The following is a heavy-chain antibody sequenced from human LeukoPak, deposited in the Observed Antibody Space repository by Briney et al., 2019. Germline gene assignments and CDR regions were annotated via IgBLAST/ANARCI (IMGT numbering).Heavy chain of an antibody. CDR2: INHSGST. Sequence: PSETLSLTCAVYGGSFSGYYWSWIRQPPGKGLEWIGEINHSGSTNYNPSLKSRVTISVDTSKNQFSLKLSSVTAADTAVYYCARARSRWGYYYFDYWGQGTLVTVSS. V-gene: IGHV4-34*01. CDR1: GGSFSGYY. CDR3: ARARSRWGYYYFDY. D-gene: IGHD3-22*01. J-gene: IGHJ4*02.